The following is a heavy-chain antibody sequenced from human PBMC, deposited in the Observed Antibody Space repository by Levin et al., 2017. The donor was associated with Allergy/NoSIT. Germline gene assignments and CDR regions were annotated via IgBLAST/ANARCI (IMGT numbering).Heavy chain of an antibody. Sequence: PGGSLRLSCAASEFTFSSYAMSWVRQAPGKGLEWVSGISGSGGSTYYADSVKGRFTISRDNSNNTLYLEMNSLRADDTDVDYCARGRIVLVQFIQYYFDYWGQGTLVTVSS. CDR2: ISGSGGST. V-gene: IGHV3-23*01. D-gene: IGHD2-8*02. J-gene: IGHJ4*02. CDR1: EFTFSSYA. CDR3: ARGRIVLVQFIQYYFDY.